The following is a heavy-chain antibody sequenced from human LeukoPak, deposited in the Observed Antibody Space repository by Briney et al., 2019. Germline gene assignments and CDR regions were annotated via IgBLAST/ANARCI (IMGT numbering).Heavy chain of an antibody. CDR2: IHDSGST. D-gene: IGHD1-1*01. Sequence: KPSETLSLTCAVSGGSIGSYYWSWIRQPPGKGLEWIGYIHDSGSTKYNPSLKSRVTISVGTAKNHFSLELSSVTAADTAVYYCARRNDPYDLDVWGQGTTVTVS. CDR3: ARRNDPYDLDV. J-gene: IGHJ6*02. V-gene: IGHV4-59*08. CDR1: GGSIGSYY.